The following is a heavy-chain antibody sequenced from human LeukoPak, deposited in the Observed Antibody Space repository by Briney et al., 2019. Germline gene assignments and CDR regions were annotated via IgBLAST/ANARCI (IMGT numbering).Heavy chain of an antibody. CDR1: GGSISSSSYY. CDR2: IYYSGST. V-gene: IGHV4-39*07. CDR3: ARRKYRRGYFDWLSLGTDAFDT. J-gene: IGHJ3*02. Sequence: PSETLSLTCTVSGGSISSSSYYWGWIRQPPGKGLEWIGSIYYSGSTYYNPSLKSRVTISVDTSKNQFSLKLSSVTAADTAVYYYARRKYRRGYFDWLSLGTDAFDTWGQGTMVTVSS. D-gene: IGHD3-9*01.